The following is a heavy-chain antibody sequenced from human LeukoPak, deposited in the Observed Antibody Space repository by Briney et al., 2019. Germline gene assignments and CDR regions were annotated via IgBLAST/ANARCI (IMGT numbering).Heavy chain of an antibody. CDR1: GFTFSSYW. CDR2: IKQDGSEK. D-gene: IGHD2-2*01. Sequence: HSGGSLRLSCAASGFTFSSYWMSWVRQAPGKGLEWVANIKQDGSEKYYVDSVKGRFTISRDNAKNSLYLQMNSLRAEDTAVYYCARDIVVVPADPGYNWFDPWGQGTLVTVSS. J-gene: IGHJ5*02. CDR3: ARDIVVVPADPGYNWFDP. V-gene: IGHV3-7*04.